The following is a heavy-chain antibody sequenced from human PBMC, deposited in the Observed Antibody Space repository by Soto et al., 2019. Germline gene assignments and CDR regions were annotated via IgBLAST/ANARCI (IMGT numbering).Heavy chain of an antibody. CDR1: GGSISGSTYY. CDR2: VFHVGYT. V-gene: IGHV4-39*01. J-gene: IGHJ3*01. Sequence: QLQLQESGPGLVRPSETLSLTCTVSGGSISGSTYYWGWIRQPPGKGLEWIGIVFHVGYTFYNPSLKSRVTIYVGTSKNQFSPKLNSVSAADTAVYYCARRGYNGGRTDDAFDVWGQGTMVTVSS. CDR3: ARRGYNGGRTDDAFDV. D-gene: IGHD6-19*01.